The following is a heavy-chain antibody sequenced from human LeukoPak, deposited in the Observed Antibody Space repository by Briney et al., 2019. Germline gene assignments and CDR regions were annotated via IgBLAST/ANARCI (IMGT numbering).Heavy chain of an antibody. CDR2: IYYSGTA. CDR1: GGSISSSSYY. Sequence: SETLSLTCTVSGGSISSSSYYWGWIRQPPGKGLEWIGSIYYSGTAYYNPSLKSRVTISVDTSNNPFSLKLRSVTATDTAVCYCARRTITMIVGYYFDYWGQGTLVTVSS. V-gene: IGHV4-39*01. CDR3: ARRTITMIVGYYFDY. J-gene: IGHJ4*02. D-gene: IGHD3-22*01.